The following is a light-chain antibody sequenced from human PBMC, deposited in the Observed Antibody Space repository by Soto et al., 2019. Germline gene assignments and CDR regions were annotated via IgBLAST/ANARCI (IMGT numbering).Light chain of an antibody. V-gene: IGKV3-11*01. CDR2: DAS. Sequence: EIVLTQSPATLSLSPGERATLSCRASQSVSIYLAWYQQKPGQALRLLIYDASNRATGIPARFSGSGSGTDFTLTISSLEPEDFAVYYCQQRSNWPGTFGQGTKVDIK. CDR1: QSVSIY. J-gene: IGKJ1*01. CDR3: QQRSNWPGT.